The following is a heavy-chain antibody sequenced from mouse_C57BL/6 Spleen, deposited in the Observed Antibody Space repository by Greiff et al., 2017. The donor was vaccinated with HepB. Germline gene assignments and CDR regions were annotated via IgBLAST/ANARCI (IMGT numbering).Heavy chain of an antibody. CDR2: INPSTGGT. J-gene: IGHJ3*01. V-gene: IGHV1-42*01. CDR1: GYSFTGYY. CDR3: IYGNFAWFAY. Sequence: EVKLVESGPELVKPGASVKISCKASGYSFTGYYMNWVKQSPEKSLEWIGEINPSTGGTTYNQKFKAKATLTVDKSSSTAYMQLKSLTSEDSAVYYCIYGNFAWFAYWGQGTLVTVSA. D-gene: IGHD2-1*01.